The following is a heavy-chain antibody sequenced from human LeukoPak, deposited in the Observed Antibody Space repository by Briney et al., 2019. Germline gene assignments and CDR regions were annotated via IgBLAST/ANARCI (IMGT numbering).Heavy chain of an antibody. Sequence: SETLSLTCTVSGGSISSYYWSWIPQPPGKGLKWGVYMYYSGSTNYNPSLKSRVTISVDTSKNQFSLKLSSVTAADTTVYYCARGYGAGSYSHFDYWGQGTLVTVSS. CDR2: MYYSGST. CDR3: ARGYGAGSYSHFDY. D-gene: IGHD3-10*01. V-gene: IGHV4-59*01. CDR1: GGSISSYY. J-gene: IGHJ4*02.